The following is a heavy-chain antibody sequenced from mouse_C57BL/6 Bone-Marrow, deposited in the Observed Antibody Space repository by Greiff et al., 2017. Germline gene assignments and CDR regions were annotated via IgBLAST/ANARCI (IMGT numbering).Heavy chain of an antibody. V-gene: IGHV5-17*01. CDR2: ISSGSSTI. Sequence: EVQVVESGGGLVKPGGSLKLSCAASGFTFSDYGMHWVRQAPEKGLEWVAYISSGSSTIYYADTVKGRFTISRDNAKNTLFLQMTSLRSEDTAMYYCARGGLRLLFAYWGQGTLVTVSA. CDR1: GFTFSDYG. D-gene: IGHD2-4*01. J-gene: IGHJ3*01. CDR3: ARGGLRLLFAY.